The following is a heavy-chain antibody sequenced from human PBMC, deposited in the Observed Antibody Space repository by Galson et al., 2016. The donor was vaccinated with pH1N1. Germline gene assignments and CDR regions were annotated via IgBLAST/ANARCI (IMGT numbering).Heavy chain of an antibody. CDR3: ARPPYYSGSFYEY. V-gene: IGHV1-2*02. J-gene: IGHJ4*02. Sequence: SVKVSCKASGYSFIDYYIHWVRQAPGQGLEWMGWINPNTGTTNYAQGFQGRVTMTRDTSISTAYMELSGLRFDDTAVYYCARPPYYSGSFYEYWGQGTLVTVSS. CDR1: GYSFIDYY. D-gene: IGHD1-26*01. CDR2: INPNTGTT.